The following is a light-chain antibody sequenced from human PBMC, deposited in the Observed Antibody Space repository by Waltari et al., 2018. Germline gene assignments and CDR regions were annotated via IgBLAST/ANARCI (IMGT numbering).Light chain of an antibody. CDR1: SSNIGSDY. Sequence: QSVLAQPPSVSAAPGQRVTISCSGSSSNIGSDYVSWYQQFPGTAPKLLIQENNERPSGIPDRFSGSKSGTSPTLDITGLQTGDDAVYYCATWDSSLSAGVFGGGTKLTVL. V-gene: IGLV1-51*02. CDR3: ATWDSSLSAGV. J-gene: IGLJ2*01. CDR2: ENN.